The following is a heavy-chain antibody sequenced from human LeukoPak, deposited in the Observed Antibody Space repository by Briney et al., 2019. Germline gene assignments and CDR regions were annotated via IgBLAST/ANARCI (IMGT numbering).Heavy chain of an antibody. CDR2: TYSGGAT. D-gene: IGHD4-17*01. CDR3: ASPPSTVTTYLDY. V-gene: IGHV3-66*01. CDR1: GFTVSSNY. Sequence: PGGSLRLSCAASGFTVSSNYMSWVRQAPGKGLEWVSVTYSGGATYYADSVKGRFTISRDNSKNTLYLQMNSPRVEDTAVYYCASPPSTVTTYLDYWGQGALVTVSS. J-gene: IGHJ4*02.